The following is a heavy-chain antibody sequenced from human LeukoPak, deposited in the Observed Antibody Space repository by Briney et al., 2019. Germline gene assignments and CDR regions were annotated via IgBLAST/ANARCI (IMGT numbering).Heavy chain of an antibody. CDR3: VREMATMFDY. CDR1: GLTFSSCA. Sequence: GGSLRLSCAASGLTFSSCAMHWVRQAPGKGLEWVAVISFDGSNKYYADSVKGRFTISRDNSKSTLFLQMNSLRAEDTTIYYCVREMATMFDYWGQGTLVTVSS. J-gene: IGHJ4*02. V-gene: IGHV3-30-3*01. CDR2: ISFDGSNK. D-gene: IGHD5-24*01.